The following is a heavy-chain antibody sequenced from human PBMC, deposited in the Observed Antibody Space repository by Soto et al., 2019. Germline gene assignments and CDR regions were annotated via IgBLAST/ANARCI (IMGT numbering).Heavy chain of an antibody. V-gene: IGHV4-61*01. D-gene: IGHD5-18*01. Sequence: SETLSLTCTVSGGSVSSGSYYWSWIRQPPGKGLEWIGYIYYSGSTNYNPSLKSRVTISVDTSKNQFSLKLSSVTAADTAVYYCARVEDSYGLAFDYWGQGTLVTVSS. CDR2: IYYSGST. CDR3: ARVEDSYGLAFDY. J-gene: IGHJ4*02. CDR1: GGSVSSGSYY.